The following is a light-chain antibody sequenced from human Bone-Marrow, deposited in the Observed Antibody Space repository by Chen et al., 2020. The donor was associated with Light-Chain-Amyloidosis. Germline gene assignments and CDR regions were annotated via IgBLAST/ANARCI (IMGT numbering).Light chain of an antibody. Sequence: NFMLNHLHSVSDSPVKTVIISCTRSSGSIATNYVQWYQQRPGSSPTTVIYEDDQRPSGVPDRFSGSIDRSSNSASLTISGLKTEDEADYYCQSYQGSSQGVFGGGTKLTVL. J-gene: IGLJ3*02. CDR2: EDD. CDR3: QSYQGSSQGV. CDR1: SGSIATNY. V-gene: IGLV6-57*01.